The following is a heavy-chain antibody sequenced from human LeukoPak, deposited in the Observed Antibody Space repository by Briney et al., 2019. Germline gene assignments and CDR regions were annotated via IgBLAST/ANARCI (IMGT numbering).Heavy chain of an antibody. CDR3: ARGERSGSLVDP. D-gene: IGHD3-3*01. J-gene: IGHJ5*02. CDR2: MNPNSGNT. CDR1: GYTFTSYD. Sequence: ASVKVSCKASGYTFTSYDINWVRQATGQGLEWMGWMNPNSGNTGYARKFRGRVTMTRNTSITTAYMELSSLRSEDTAVYYCARGERSGSLVDPWGQGTLVTVSS. V-gene: IGHV1-8*01.